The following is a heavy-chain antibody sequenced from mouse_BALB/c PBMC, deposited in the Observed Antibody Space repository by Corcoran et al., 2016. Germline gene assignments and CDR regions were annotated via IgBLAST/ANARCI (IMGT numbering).Heavy chain of an antibody. V-gene: IGHV1-18*01. Sequence: EVLLQQSGPELVKPGASVKIPCKASGYTFNDYNMDWVKQSHGKSLEWIGDINPNNGGTIYNQKFKGKATLTVDKSSSTAYMELRSLTSEDTAVYYCARDSSGYWFAYWGQGTLVTVSA. CDR2: INPNNGGT. CDR1: GYTFNDYN. CDR3: ARDSSGYWFAY. J-gene: IGHJ3*01. D-gene: IGHD3-2*01.